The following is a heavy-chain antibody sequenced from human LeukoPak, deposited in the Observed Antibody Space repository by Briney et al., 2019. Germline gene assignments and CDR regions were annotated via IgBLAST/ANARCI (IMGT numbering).Heavy chain of an antibody. CDR3: ARERDILTGYYRGYFDY. CDR2: IIPIFDTA. Sequence: ASVKVSCKASGGTFSSYAITWVRQAPGQGLEWMGGIIPIFDTANYAQKFQGRVTITADESTSTACMELSSLRSEDTAVYYCARERDILTGYYRGYFDYWGQGTLVTVSS. V-gene: IGHV1-69*13. D-gene: IGHD3-9*01. CDR1: GGTFSSYA. J-gene: IGHJ4*02.